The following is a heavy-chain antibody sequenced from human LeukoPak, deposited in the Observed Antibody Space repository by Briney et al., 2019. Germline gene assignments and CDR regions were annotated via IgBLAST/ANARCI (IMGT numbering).Heavy chain of an antibody. CDR1: GYSFTSYW. CDR2: IYPGDSNT. J-gene: IGHJ6*03. V-gene: IGHV5-51*01. CDR3: ARRFAGEGYYYYMDV. Sequence: GESLKISCKGSGYSFTSYWIGWVRQMPGKGLEWRGIIYPGDSNTNYSPSFQGQVTISADKYITTAYLQWSSRKASDTAMYYCARRFAGEGYYYYMDVWGKGTTVTVSS.